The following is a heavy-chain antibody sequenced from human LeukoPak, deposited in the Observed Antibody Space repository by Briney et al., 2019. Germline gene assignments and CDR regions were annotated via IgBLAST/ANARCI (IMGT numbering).Heavy chain of an antibody. J-gene: IGHJ4*02. CDR3: ARLGYSYGSH. D-gene: IGHD5-18*01. V-gene: IGHV3-21*01. CDR2: ISSSSSSYI. Sequence: GGSLRLSCAASGLTFNNYWMDWVRQAPGKGLEWVSSISSSSSSYIYYADSVKGRFTISRDNAKNSLYLQMNSLRAEDTAVYYCARLGYSYGSHWGQGTLVTVSS. CDR1: GLTFNNYW.